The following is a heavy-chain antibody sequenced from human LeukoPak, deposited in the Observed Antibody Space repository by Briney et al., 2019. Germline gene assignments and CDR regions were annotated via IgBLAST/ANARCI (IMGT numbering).Heavy chain of an antibody. Sequence: ASVKVSCKASGYTFTSYDINWVRQATGQGLEWMGWINAANGNTQYSQKFQGRVTITRDTSASTAYMELSSLRSEDMAVYYCARGAPIRVAVAATFDPWGQGTLVTVPS. CDR3: ARGAPIRVAVAATFDP. D-gene: IGHD6-19*01. V-gene: IGHV1-3*01. CDR1: GYTFTSYD. J-gene: IGHJ5*02. CDR2: INAANGNT.